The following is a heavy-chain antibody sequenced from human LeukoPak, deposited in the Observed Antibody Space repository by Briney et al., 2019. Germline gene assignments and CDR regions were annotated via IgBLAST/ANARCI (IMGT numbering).Heavy chain of an antibody. CDR1: GFIFSNHW. D-gene: IGHD3-3*02. CDR3: VRTSRSISSDY. CDR2: IKQDGSVK. J-gene: IGHJ4*02. Sequence: PGGSLRLSCEASGFIFSNHWMSWVRQAPGKGLEWVANIKQDGSVKNYVDSMEGRFIISRDNAKNLLYLQMNSLGAEDTAVYYCVRTSRSISSDYWGQGTQVTVSS. V-gene: IGHV3-7*01.